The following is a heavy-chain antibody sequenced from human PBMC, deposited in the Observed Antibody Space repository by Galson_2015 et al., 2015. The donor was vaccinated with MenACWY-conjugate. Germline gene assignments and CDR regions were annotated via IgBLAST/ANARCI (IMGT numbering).Heavy chain of an antibody. Sequence: SVKVSCKASGGTFSNYAISWVRQAPGQGLEWMGRIIPMVGRVTYAQKFKGRVTITADTSTKTAYMDLSSLRSDDTAVYYCARAGTYFNLWSGYCNYWGHGTLVTVSS. V-gene: IGHV1-69*04. J-gene: IGHJ4*01. CDR2: IIPMVGRV. CDR3: ARAGTYFNLWSGYCNY. D-gene: IGHD3-3*01. CDR1: GGTFSNYA.